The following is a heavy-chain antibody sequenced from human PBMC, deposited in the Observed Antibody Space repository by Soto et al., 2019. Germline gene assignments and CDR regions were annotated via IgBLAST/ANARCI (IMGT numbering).Heavy chain of an antibody. V-gene: IGHV5-51*01. J-gene: IGHJ3*01. CDR1: GYIFTTNW. CDR2: IYPSDSDT. D-gene: IGHD3-10*01. CDR3: ARKPGTAFDV. Sequence: PGESLKISCKGSGYIFTTNWIGWVRQMPGKGLEWMGIIYPSDSDTRYSPSFQGQATISADKSISTAYLQWSSLKASDTAMYYCARKPGTAFDVWGQGTMVTVSS.